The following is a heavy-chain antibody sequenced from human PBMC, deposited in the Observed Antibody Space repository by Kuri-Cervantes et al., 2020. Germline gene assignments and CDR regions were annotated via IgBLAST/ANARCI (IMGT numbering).Heavy chain of an antibody. CDR3: ARAVDTARYYYYMDV. CDR2: MYHSGST. Sequence: SETLSLTCAVYGASFSGYYWSWIRQPPGKGLEWIGSMYHSGSTYCNPSPKSRVTISVDTSKNQFPLKLSSVTAADTAMYYWARAVDTARYYYYMDVWGRGTTVTVSS. V-gene: IGHV4-34*01. D-gene: IGHD5-18*01. J-gene: IGHJ6*03. CDR1: GASFSGYY.